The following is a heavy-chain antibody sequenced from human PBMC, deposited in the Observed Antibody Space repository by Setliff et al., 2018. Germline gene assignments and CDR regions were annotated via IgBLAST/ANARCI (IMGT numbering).Heavy chain of an antibody. CDR2: ISSSSSTT. Sequence: GGSLRLSCAASGFSFRDSWMSWVRQAPGKGLEWLSYISSSSSTTYYADSVKGRFTISRDNAKNSLYLQMNSLRADDTAVYSCARAGAFGRLDVWGQGTTVTVSS. CDR1: GFSFRDSW. CDR3: ARAGAFGRLDV. V-gene: IGHV3-48*01. D-gene: IGHD3-10*01. J-gene: IGHJ6*02.